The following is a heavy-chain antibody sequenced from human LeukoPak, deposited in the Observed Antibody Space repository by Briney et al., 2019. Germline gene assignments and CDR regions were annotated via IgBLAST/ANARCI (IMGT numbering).Heavy chain of an antibody. D-gene: IGHD1-26*01. J-gene: IGHJ4*02. CDR1: GFTFSSYA. V-gene: IGHV3-30-3*01. CDR3: ARDHGQWELLLSDY. Sequence: GRSLRLSCAASGFTFSSYAMHWVRQAPGKGLEWVAVISYDGSNKYYADSVKGRFTISRDNSKNTLYLQVNSLRAEDTAVYYCARDHGQWELLLSDYWGQGTLVTVSS. CDR2: ISYDGSNK.